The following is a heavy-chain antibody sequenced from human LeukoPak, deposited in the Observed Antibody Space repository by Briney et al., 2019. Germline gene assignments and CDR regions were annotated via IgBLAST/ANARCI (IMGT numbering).Heavy chain of an antibody. Sequence: GGSLRLSCVASGFTFTNYAMNWFRQASGKGLEWVSYISSSSDTIYYADSVKGRFTISRDNSKNTLYLQMNSLRVEDTAVYYCAKAHDDWNYVYFRHWGQGTLVTVSS. V-gene: IGHV3-23*01. D-gene: IGHD1-7*01. CDR2: ISSSSDTI. CDR3: AKAHDDWNYVYFRH. CDR1: GFTFTNYA. J-gene: IGHJ1*01.